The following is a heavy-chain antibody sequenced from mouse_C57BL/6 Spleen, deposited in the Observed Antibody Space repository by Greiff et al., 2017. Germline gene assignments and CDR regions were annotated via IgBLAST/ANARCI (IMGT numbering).Heavy chain of an antibody. Sequence: VQLQQSGPELVKPGASVKISCKASGYSFTGYYMNWVKQSPEKSLEWIGEINPSTGGTTYNQKFKAKATLTVDKSSSTAYMQLKSLTSEDSAVYYCAISPLDYWGQGTTLTVSS. J-gene: IGHJ2*01. V-gene: IGHV1-42*01. CDR1: GYSFTGYY. CDR2: INPSTGGT. CDR3: AISPLDY.